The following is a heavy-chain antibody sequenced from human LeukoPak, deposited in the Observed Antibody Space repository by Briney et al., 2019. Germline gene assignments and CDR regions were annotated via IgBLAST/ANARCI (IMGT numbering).Heavy chain of an antibody. CDR1: GGSISSSSYY. D-gene: IGHD6-6*01. CDR3: ARDPPSPGNY. V-gene: IGHV4-39*07. CDR2: IYYSGST. Sequence: SETLSLTCTVSGGSISSSSYYWGWLRQPPGKGLEWIGSIYYSGSTYYNPSLKSRVTISVDTSKNQFSLKLSSVTAADTAVYYCARDPPSPGNYWGQGTLVTVSS. J-gene: IGHJ4*02.